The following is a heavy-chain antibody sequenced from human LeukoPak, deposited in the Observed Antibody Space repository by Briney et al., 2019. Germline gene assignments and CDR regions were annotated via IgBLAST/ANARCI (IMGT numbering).Heavy chain of an antibody. CDR3: AKTLLEYSSLRWYAFDI. V-gene: IGHV1-2*02. J-gene: IGHJ3*02. CDR1: GYTFTGYY. D-gene: IGHD6-6*01. CDR2: INPNSGGT. Sequence: ASVKVSCKASGYTFTGYYMHWVRQAPGQGLEWMGWINPNSGGTNYAQKFQGRVTMTRDTSISAAYMELSRLRSDDTAVYYCAKTLLEYSSLRWYAFDIWGQGTMVTVSS.